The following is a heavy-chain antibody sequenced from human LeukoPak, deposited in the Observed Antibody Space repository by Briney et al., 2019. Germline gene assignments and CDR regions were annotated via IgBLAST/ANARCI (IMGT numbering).Heavy chain of an antibody. CDR1: GAAFSKYG. J-gene: IGHJ4*02. CDR3: ATEGFYF. Sequence: GGSLRLSCAASGAAFSKYGMKWVRQAAGAGLEYISGISRSGDITHYADSVKGRFTISGDNVKNTLYLQMNSLRAEDTALYYCATEGFYFWGPGTQVTVSS. CDR2: ISRSGDIT. V-gene: IGHV3-23*01.